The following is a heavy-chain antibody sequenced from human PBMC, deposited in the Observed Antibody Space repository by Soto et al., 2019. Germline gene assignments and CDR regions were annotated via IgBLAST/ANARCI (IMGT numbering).Heavy chain of an antibody. CDR3: ARGGEEEWELLRDAFDI. V-gene: IGHV3-11*03. D-gene: IGHD1-26*01. CDR1: GFTFSDYY. Sequence: PGGSLRLSCAASGFTFSDYYMSWIRQAPGKGLEWVSYISSSSSYTNYADSVKGRFTISRDNAKNSLYLQMNSLRAEDTAVYYCARGGEEEWELLRDAFDIWGQGTMVTVSS. J-gene: IGHJ3*02. CDR2: ISSSSSYT.